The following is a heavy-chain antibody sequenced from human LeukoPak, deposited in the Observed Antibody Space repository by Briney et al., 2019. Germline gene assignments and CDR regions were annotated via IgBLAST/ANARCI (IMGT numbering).Heavy chain of an antibody. CDR1: GFTFSSYS. CDR3: ARVNYDILTGLGGDYYYYGMDV. CDR2: ISSSSSTI. D-gene: IGHD3-9*01. J-gene: IGHJ6*02. V-gene: IGHV3-48*04. Sequence: GRSLRLSCAASGFTFSSYSMNWVRQAPGKGLEWVSYISSSSSTIYYADSVKGRFTISRDNAKNSLYLQMNSLRAEDTAVYYCARVNYDILTGLGGDYYYYGMDVWGQGTTVTVSS.